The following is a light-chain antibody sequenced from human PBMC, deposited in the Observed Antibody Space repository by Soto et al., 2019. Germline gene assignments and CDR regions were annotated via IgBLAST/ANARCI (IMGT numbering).Light chain of an antibody. CDR3: QQHSHWPPWT. CDR1: ENVRTF. V-gene: IGKV3-11*01. CDR2: GAS. Sequence: EVVVRQSPATLSLSPGERATLSCRASENVRTFVDWYQQKPGQAPRLLIYGASNRATGIPARFSGSGSGTDFTLTISNLEPEDFAVYYCQQHSHWPPWTFGQGTKVDIK. J-gene: IGKJ1*01.